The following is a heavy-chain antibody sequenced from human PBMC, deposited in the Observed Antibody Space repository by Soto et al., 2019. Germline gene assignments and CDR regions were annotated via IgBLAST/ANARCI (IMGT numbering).Heavy chain of an antibody. CDR3: AAALTGTTRYYYYMDV. CDR1: GYTFTSSA. J-gene: IGHJ6*03. CDR2: IVVGSGNT. D-gene: IGHD1-20*01. V-gene: IGHV1-58*02. Sequence: GASVKVSCKAPGYTFTSSAMQWVRQARGQRLEWIGWIVVGSGNTNYAQKFQERVTITRDMSTSTAYMELSSLRSEDTAVYYCAAALTGTTRYYYYMDVWGKGTTVTVSS.